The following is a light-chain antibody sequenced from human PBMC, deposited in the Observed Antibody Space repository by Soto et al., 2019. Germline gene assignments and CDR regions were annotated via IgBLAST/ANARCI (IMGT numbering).Light chain of an antibody. CDR2: GAS. J-gene: IGKJ4*01. Sequence: EIVMTQSPATLSVSPGERATLSCRASQGIGSTLAWYQQKPGQTPKLLIYGASTRATGVPARFSGGGSGTEFTLTINSLQSEDFAVYYCLRYNSWPLTFGGGTKVEIK. V-gene: IGKV3-15*01. CDR1: QGIGST. CDR3: LRYNSWPLT.